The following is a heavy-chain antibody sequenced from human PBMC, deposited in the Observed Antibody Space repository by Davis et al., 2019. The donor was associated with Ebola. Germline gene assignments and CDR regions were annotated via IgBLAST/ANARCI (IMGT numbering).Heavy chain of an antibody. J-gene: IGHJ4*02. CDR3: AKSKSGPPHY. V-gene: IGHV3-21*01. CDR2: ISDSSDYI. D-gene: IGHD1-1*01. CDR1: GFTFSTYS. Sequence: GESLKISCAASGFTFSTYSMNWVRPAPGKGLEWVSSISDSSDYIYYADSVKGRFTISRDNAKNTLYLQMNSLRAEDTAVYYCAKSKSGPPHYWGQGTLVTVSS.